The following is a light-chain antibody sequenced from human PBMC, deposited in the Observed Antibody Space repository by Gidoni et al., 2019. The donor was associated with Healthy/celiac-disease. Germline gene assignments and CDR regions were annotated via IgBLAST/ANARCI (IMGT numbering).Light chain of an antibody. J-gene: IGLJ2*01. CDR2: QDR. V-gene: IGLV3-1*01. CDR3: QAWDSSPV. CDR1: KLGDKY. Sequence: SYELTQPPSVSVSPGQTASITCSGDKLGDKYACWYQQKPGQSPVLVIYQDRKRPSGIPERFSGSNSGNTATLTISGTQAMDEADYYCQAWDSSPVFGGGTKLTGL.